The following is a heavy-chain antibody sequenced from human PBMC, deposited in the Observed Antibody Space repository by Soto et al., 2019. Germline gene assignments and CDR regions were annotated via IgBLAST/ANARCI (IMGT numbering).Heavy chain of an antibody. V-gene: IGHV3-23*01. D-gene: IGHD6-19*01. CDR1: GFTFSSYA. CDR2: ISGSGGST. Sequence: EVQLLESGGGLVQPGGSLRLSCAASGFTFSSYAMSWVRQAPGKGLEWVSAISGSGGSTYYADSVKGRFTISRDNSKNTLYLQMNSLRAEDTAVYYCAKAQESSDATGGYYFDYWGQGTLVTVSS. CDR3: AKAQESSDATGGYYFDY. J-gene: IGHJ4*02.